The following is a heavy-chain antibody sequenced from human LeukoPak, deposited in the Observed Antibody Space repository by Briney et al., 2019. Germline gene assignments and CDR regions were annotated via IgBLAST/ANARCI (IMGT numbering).Heavy chain of an antibody. CDR3: ARGSADFWSGYDGGATDY. CDR1: GFTFSSYS. CDR2: ISSSSSYI. D-gene: IGHD3-3*01. J-gene: IGHJ4*02. V-gene: IGHV3-21*01. Sequence: GGSLRLSCAASGFTFSSYSMNWVRQSPGKGLEWVSSISSSSSYIYYADSVKGRFTISRDNAKNSLYLQMNSLRAEDTAVYYCARGSADFWSGYDGGATDYWGQGTLVTVS.